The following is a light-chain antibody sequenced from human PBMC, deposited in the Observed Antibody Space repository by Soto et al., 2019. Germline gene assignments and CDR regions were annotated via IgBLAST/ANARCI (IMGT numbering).Light chain of an antibody. V-gene: IGKV1-5*01. CDR1: QTIHSF. Sequence: DIQMTQSPSTLSASVGDRVTITCRASQTIHSFLAWYQQKAGKAPKLLIYDASNLESGVPSRFSGSGSGTEFTLTISSLQPEDFATYYCQQSYSTPRTFGQGTKLEIK. J-gene: IGKJ2*02. CDR3: QQSYSTPRT. CDR2: DAS.